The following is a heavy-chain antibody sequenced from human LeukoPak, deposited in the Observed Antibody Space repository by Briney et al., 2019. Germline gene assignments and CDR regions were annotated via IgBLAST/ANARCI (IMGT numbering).Heavy chain of an antibody. CDR1: GFTFSRYA. J-gene: IGHJ6*02. CDR3: AKAIAAAGYYYYGMDV. Sequence: GGSLRLSCAASGFTFSRYALHWVRQAPGKGLEWVAAISYDGSNKYYADSVKGRFTISRDNSKNTLYLQMNSLRAEDTAVYYCAKAIAAAGYYYYGMDVWGQGTTVTVSS. CDR2: ISYDGSNK. D-gene: IGHD6-13*01. V-gene: IGHV3-30-3*01.